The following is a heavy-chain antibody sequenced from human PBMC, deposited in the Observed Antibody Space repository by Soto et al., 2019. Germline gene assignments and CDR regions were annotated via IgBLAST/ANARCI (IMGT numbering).Heavy chain of an antibody. D-gene: IGHD2-8*02. V-gene: IGHV4-39*02. CDR3: ALLAGFDP. Sequence: SETLSLTCTVSGCSISSTGYNWGWIRQPPGKGLEWIGNIYYSGSTYYNPSLKSRVTMSVDTSKNHFSLKLSSVTAADTAVYYCALLAGFDPWGQGTQVTVSS. CDR2: IYYSGST. CDR1: GCSISSTGYN. J-gene: IGHJ5*02.